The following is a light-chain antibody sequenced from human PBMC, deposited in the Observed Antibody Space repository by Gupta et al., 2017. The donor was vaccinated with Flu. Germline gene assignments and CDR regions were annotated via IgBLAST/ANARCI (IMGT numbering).Light chain of an antibody. V-gene: IGKV1-12*01. J-gene: IGKJ2*03. Sequence: DLQMTQSPSSVSASVGDTVTITCRASQGISHWLAWYQQRPGKAPKLRNHDAIKLQSGVPSRFSGSGSGTHFVLTSRSLQPEDSATYYRQQATNVPYSFGQGTRLDIK. CDR2: DAI. CDR1: QGISHW. CDR3: QQATNVPYS.